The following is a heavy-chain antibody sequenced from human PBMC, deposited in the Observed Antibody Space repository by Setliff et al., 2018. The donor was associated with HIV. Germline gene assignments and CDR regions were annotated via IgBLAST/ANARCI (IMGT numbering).Heavy chain of an antibody. CDR1: GGSISSYY. CDR3: ARETGAYSSGWYWGDAIDI. J-gene: IGHJ3*02. V-gene: IGHV4-4*07. D-gene: IGHD6-19*01. Sequence: PSETLSLTCTVSGGSISSYYWSWIRQPAGKGLEWIGRIYTSGSTNYNPSLRSRVTLSLDASKNHFSLKVKSVTAADTAVYYCARETGAYSSGWYWGDAIDIWGQGTMVTVSS. CDR2: IYTSGST.